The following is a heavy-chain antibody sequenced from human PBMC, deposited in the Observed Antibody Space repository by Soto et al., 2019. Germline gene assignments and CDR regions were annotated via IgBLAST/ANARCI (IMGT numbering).Heavy chain of an antibody. J-gene: IGHJ4*02. CDR3: TSRYDSSDY. CDR1: GGTFSSYT. Sequence: QVQLVQSGAEVKKPGSSAKVSCKASGGTFSSYTISWVRQAPGQGLEWMGRIITILGIANSAQKFPGRVTITADKSTSTANMELSSLRSEHTAVYCCTSRYDSSDYCGQGTLVTVSS. D-gene: IGHD3-22*01. V-gene: IGHV1-69*02. CDR2: IITILGIA.